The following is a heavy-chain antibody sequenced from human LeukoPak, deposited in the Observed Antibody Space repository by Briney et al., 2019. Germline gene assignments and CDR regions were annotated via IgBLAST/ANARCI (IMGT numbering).Heavy chain of an antibody. J-gene: IGHJ6*03. V-gene: IGHV4-38-2*02. CDR2: IYHRGST. D-gene: IGHD3-3*01. CDR3: ARDWFLGGWRNYYYYMDV. CDR1: GYSISSGYY. Sequence: PSETLFLTCTVSGYSISSGYYWGWIRQPPGKGLEWLGSIYHRGSTYYNPSLKSRVTISVDTSKNQFSLKLSSVTAADTAVYYCARDWFLGGWRNYYYYMDVWGKGTTVTVSS.